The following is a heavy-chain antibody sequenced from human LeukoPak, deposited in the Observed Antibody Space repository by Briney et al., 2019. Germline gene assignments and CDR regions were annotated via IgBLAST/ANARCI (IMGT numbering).Heavy chain of an antibody. CDR2: INPSGGST. CDR1: GYTFTSYD. Sequence: ASVKVSCKASGYTFTSYDINWVRQATGQGLEWMGIINPSGGSTSYAQKFQGRVTMTRDMSTSTVYMELSSLRSEDTAVYYCARVNPYYGSGSSPFDYWGQGTLVTVSS. V-gene: IGHV1-46*01. D-gene: IGHD3-10*01. J-gene: IGHJ4*02. CDR3: ARVNPYYGSGSSPFDY.